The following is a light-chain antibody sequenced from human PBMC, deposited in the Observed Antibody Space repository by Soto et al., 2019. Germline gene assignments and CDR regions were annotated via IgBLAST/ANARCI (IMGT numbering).Light chain of an antibody. Sequence: LTQFSSTLTYSPGERATLSCRRSRHSVGSNYSWYQQKHREAPRLLIYQTAIRAAGIPARCSASGSGTDFTLTISDVQAEDVAVDYCHQRQSWPRTFGQGTKVDIK. V-gene: IGKV3-11*01. CDR3: HQRQSWPRT. J-gene: IGKJ1*01. CDR1: RHSVGSN. CDR2: QTA.